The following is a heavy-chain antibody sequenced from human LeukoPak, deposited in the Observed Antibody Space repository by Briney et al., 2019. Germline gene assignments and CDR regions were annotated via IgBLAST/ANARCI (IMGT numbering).Heavy chain of an antibody. J-gene: IGHJ2*01. CDR1: GGSISSYY. V-gene: IGHV4-59*08. Sequence: SETLSLTCTVSGGSISSYYWSWIRQPPGKGLEWIGYIYYSGSTNYNPSLKSRVTISVDTSKNQFSLKLSSVTAADTAVYYCARARRDWYFDLWGRGTLVTVSS. CDR2: IYYSGST. CDR3: ARARRDWYFDL.